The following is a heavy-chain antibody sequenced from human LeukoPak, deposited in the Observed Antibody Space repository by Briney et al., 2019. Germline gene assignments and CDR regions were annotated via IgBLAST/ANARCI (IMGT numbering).Heavy chain of an antibody. D-gene: IGHD4-17*01. V-gene: IGHV3-30*03. Sequence: GGSLRLSCAASGFTFSSYGMHWVRQAPGKGLEWVAVISYDGSNKYYADSVKGRFTISRDNSKNTLYLQMNSLRAEDTAVYYCARDNDGDYDPNYFDYWGQGTLVTVSS. CDR1: GFTFSSYG. CDR3: ARDNDGDYDPNYFDY. CDR2: ISYDGSNK. J-gene: IGHJ4*02.